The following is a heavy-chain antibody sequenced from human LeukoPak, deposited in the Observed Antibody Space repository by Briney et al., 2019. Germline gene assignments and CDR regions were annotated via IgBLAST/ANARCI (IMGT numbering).Heavy chain of an antibody. CDR1: GFTFSSYS. J-gene: IGHJ1*01. V-gene: IGHV3-48*04. D-gene: IGHD6-19*01. CDR3: ARGGYSSGWYTHFQH. Sequence: GGSLRLSCAASGFTFSSYSMNWVRQAPGKGLEWVSYISSSSSTIYYADSVKGRFTISRDNAKNSLYLQMNSLRAEDTAVYYCARGGYSSGWYTHFQHWGQGTLVTVSS. CDR2: ISSSSSTI.